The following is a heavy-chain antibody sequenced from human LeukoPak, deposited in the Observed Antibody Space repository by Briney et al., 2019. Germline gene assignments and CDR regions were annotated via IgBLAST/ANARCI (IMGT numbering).Heavy chain of an antibody. D-gene: IGHD5-12*01. CDR2: INPNSGGT. V-gene: IGHV1-2*02. CDR3: ARVRRDGYNSAFDY. Sequence: ASVKVSCKAPGYTFTGYYMHWVRQAPGQGLEWMGWINPNSGGTNYAQKFQGRVTMTRDTSISTAYMELSRLRSDDTAVYYCARVRRDGYNSAFDYWGQGTLVTVSS. CDR1: GYTFTGYY. J-gene: IGHJ4*02.